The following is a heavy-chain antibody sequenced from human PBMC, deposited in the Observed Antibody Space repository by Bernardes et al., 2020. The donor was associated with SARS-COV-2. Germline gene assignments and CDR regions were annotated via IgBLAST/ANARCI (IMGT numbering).Heavy chain of an antibody. CDR2: MSTSGST. CDR3: ARGIVVVETAPPYWYFDL. J-gene: IGHJ2*01. V-gene: IGHV4-4*07. CDR1: GGSISVFY. D-gene: IGHD2-15*01. Sequence: SETLSLTRTVSGGSISVFYWNWIRQPAGKGLEWIGRMSTSGSTNYNPSLKSRVTMSLDPSKNQFSLKLTSVTAADTAVYYCARGIVVVETAPPYWYFDLWGRGTLVTVSS.